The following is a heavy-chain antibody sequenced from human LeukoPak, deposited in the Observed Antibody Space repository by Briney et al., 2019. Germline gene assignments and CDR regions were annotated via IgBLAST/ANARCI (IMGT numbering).Heavy chain of an antibody. CDR2: MNPNSGNT. Sequence: ASVKVSCKASGYTFTTYDINWVRQATGQGLEWMGWMNPNSGNTGYAQKFQGRVTITWDTPISTAYMELSSLRSEDTAVYYCARVSTGTIDYWGQGTLVTVSS. CDR1: GYTFTTYD. D-gene: IGHD1-1*01. V-gene: IGHV1-8*03. J-gene: IGHJ4*02. CDR3: ARVSTGTIDY.